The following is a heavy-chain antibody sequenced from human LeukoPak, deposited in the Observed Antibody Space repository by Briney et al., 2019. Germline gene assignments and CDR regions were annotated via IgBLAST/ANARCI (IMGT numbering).Heavy chain of an antibody. CDR1: GFTVSSNY. CDR2: IYSGGST. V-gene: IGHV3-53*01. CDR3: ARFKSRSSYAFDI. D-gene: IGHD2-15*01. J-gene: IGHJ3*02. Sequence: GGSLRLSCAASGFTVSSNYMSWVRQAPGKGLEWVSVIYSGGSTYYADSVKGRFNISRDNSKNTLYLQMNSLRAEDTAVYYCARFKSRSSYAFDIWGQGTMVTVSS.